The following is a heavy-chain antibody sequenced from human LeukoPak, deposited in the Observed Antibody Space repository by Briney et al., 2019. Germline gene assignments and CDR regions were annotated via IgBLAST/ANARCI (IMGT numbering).Heavy chain of an antibody. Sequence: KPGGSLRLSCAASGFTFSSYNMKWVRQAPGKGLEWVSSISSRSSYIFYADSVKGRSTISRDNAKKSLYLQMNSLRAEDTAVYYCASGVNYFDYWGQGTLVTVSS. V-gene: IGHV3-21*01. D-gene: IGHD3-3*01. CDR1: GFTFSSYN. CDR3: ASGVNYFDY. CDR2: ISSRSSYI. J-gene: IGHJ4*02.